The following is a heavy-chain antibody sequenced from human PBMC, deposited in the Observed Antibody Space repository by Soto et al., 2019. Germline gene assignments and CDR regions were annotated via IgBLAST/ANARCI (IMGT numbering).Heavy chain of an antibody. D-gene: IGHD3-16*02. CDR1: GFTFSSYD. V-gene: IGHV3-13*01. CDR3: ARAQYDYIWGSYRFVYYYYLDV. Sequence: GGSLRLSCAASGFTFSSYDMHWVRQATGKGLEWVSAIGTAGDTYYPGSVKGRFTISRENAKNSLYLQMNSLRAGDTAVYYCARAQYDYIWGSYRFVYYYYLDVWGKGTTVTVSS. CDR2: IGTAGDT. J-gene: IGHJ6*03.